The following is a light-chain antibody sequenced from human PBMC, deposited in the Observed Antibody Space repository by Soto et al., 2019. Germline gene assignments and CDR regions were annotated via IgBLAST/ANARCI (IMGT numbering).Light chain of an antibody. CDR1: SFNIEKNH. CDR2: DND. V-gene: IGLV1-51*01. Sequence: QSVLTQPPSVSAAPGQKVTISCSGSSFNIEKNHVSWYQQRPGTAPRLLIYDNDKRPSGIPDRFSGSKSGTSATLAITGLQTGDEADYYCGTWDSSLSAGVFGGGTKLTVL. J-gene: IGLJ3*02. CDR3: GTWDSSLSAGV.